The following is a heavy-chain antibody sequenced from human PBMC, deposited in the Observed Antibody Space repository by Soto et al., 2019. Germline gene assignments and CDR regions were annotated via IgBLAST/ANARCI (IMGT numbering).Heavy chain of an antibody. CDR3: ARDMGSSGVDP. V-gene: IGHV3-33*01. D-gene: IGHD6-19*01. CDR1: GFTFSSYG. CDR2: IWYDGSNK. Sequence: QVQLVESGGGVVQPGRSLRLSCAASGFTFSSYGMHWVRQAPGKGLEWVAVIWYDGSNKYYADSVKGRFTISRDNSKNTLYLQMNSLRAEDTAVYYCARDMGSSGVDPWGQGTLVTVSS. J-gene: IGHJ5*02.